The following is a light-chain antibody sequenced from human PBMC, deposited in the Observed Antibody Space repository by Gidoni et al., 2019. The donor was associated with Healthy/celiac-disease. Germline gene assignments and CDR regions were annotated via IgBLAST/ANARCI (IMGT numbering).Light chain of an antibody. Sequence: VMTQSPLSLPVTPGEPASISCRSSQSLLHSNGYNYLDWYLQKPGQSPQLLIYLGSNRASGVPDRFSGSGSGTDFTLKISRVEAEDVGVYYCMQALQTPPTFGQGTKLEIK. CDR1: QSLLHSNGYNY. CDR2: LGS. J-gene: IGKJ2*01. CDR3: MQALQTPPT. V-gene: IGKV2-28*01.